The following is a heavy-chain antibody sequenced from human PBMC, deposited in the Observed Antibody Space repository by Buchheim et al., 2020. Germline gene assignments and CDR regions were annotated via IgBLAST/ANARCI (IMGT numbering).Heavy chain of an antibody. CDR3: AGGRRNYRRGWFDP. D-gene: IGHD3-10*01. CDR1: GDSLNSYY. CDR2: IFYSGST. Sequence: QVQLQESGPGLVKPSETLSLTCSVSGDSLNSYYWSWIRQPPGKELEWIGYIFYSGSTYYRPSLRSRAFISVDRTRTQFSLRLRSVTAADTAVYYCAGGRRNYRRGWFDPWGQGT. J-gene: IGHJ5*01. V-gene: IGHV4-59*01.